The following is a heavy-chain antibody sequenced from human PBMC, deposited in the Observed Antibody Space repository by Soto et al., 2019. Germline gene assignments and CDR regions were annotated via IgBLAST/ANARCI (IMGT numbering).Heavy chain of an antibody. J-gene: IGHJ6*02. CDR2: IYYSGST. D-gene: IGHD1-20*01. V-gene: IGHV4-31*03. CDR3: ARARVYNDYYYVMDV. CDR1: GGSISSGGYY. Sequence: PSETLSLTCTVSGGSISSGGYYWSWIRQHPGKGLEWIGYIYYSGSTYYNPSLKSRVTISVDTSKNQFSLKLSSVTAADTAVYYCARARVYNDYYYVMDVWAQGTTVTGS.